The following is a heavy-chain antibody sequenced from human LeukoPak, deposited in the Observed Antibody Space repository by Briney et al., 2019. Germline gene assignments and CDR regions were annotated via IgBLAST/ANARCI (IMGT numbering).Heavy chain of an antibody. V-gene: IGHV3-23*01. J-gene: IGHJ4*02. CDR2: ISGSGGST. CDR3: ARGGFLEWLLLYY. D-gene: IGHD3-3*01. CDR1: GFTFSSYA. Sequence: GGSLRLSCAASGFTFSSYAMSWVRQAPGKGLEWVSAISGSGGSTYYADSVKGRFTISRDNSKNTLYLQMNSLRAEDTAVYYCARGGFLEWLLLYYWGQGTLVTVSS.